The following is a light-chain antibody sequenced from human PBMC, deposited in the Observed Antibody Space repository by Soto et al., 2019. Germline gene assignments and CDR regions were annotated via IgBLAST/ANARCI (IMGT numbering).Light chain of an antibody. CDR1: QSVSSSY. J-gene: IGKJ2*01. CDR2: GAA. CDR3: QQYGSSMYA. Sequence: EIVLTQSPGTLSLSPGERATLSCRASQSVSSSYLAWYQQKPGQAPRLLIYGAAGRATGIPDRFSGSGSGTDFTLTSSRLEPEDFAVYYCQQYGSSMYAFGQGTKLEIK. V-gene: IGKV3-20*01.